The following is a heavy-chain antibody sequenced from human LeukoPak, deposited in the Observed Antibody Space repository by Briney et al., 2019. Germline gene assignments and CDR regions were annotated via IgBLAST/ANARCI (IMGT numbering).Heavy chain of an antibody. D-gene: IGHD4-17*01. CDR1: GFTFRSYA. CDR3: VSVLTVTFDS. CDR2: VWSDGNGK. J-gene: IGHJ4*02. Sequence: PGRSLRLSCAGSGFTFRSYAMHWVRQAPGKGLEWVALVWSDGNGKFYADSVKGRFTISRDNSKNTLYLQMNSLRAEDTAVYYCVSVLTVTFDSWGQGTLVTVSS. V-gene: IGHV3-33*08.